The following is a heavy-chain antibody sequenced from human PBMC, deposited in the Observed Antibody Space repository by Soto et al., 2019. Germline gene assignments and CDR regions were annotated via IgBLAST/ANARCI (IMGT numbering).Heavy chain of an antibody. J-gene: IGHJ6*02. CDR2: INPSGGST. V-gene: IGHV1-46*01. D-gene: IGHD2-15*01. CDR3: AREELLLVYYYGMDV. CDR1: GYTFTGYY. Sequence: ASVKVSCKASGYTFTGYYMHWVRQAPGQGLEWMGIINPSGGSTSYAQKFQGRVTMTRDTSTSTVYMELSSLRSEDTAVYYCAREELLLVYYYGMDVWGQGTTGTVSS.